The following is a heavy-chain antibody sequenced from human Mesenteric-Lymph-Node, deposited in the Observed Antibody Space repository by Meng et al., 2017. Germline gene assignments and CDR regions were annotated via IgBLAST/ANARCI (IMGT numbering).Heavy chain of an antibody. CDR1: GGTFSSYA. CDR2: IIPIFGTA. CDR3: ARVAYYYDSSGYTTSFFDY. V-gene: IGHV1-69*05. D-gene: IGHD3-22*01. Sequence: KISCAASGGTFSSYAISWVRQAPGQGLEWMGGIIPIFGTANYAQKFQGRVTITTDESTSTAYMELSSLRSEDTAVYYCARVAYYYDSSGYTTSFFDYWGQGTLVTVSS. J-gene: IGHJ4*02.